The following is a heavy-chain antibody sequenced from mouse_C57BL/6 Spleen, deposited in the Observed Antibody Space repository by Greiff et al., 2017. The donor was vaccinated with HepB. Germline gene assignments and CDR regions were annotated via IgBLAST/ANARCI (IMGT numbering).Heavy chain of an antibody. J-gene: IGHJ4*01. D-gene: IGHD2-2*01. CDR2: IDPSDSYT. V-gene: IGHV1-50*01. CDR1: GYTFTSYW. Sequence: QVQLQQSGAELVKPGASVKLSCKASGYTFTSYWMQWVKQRPGQGLEWIGEIDPSDSYTNYNQKFKGKATLTVDTSSSTAYMKLSSLTSEDSAVYYCARRLDGYDLYAMDYWGQGTSVTVSS. CDR3: ARRLDGYDLYAMDY.